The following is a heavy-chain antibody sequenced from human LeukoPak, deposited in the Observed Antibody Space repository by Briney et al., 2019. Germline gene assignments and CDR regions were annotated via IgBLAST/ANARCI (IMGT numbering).Heavy chain of an antibody. Sequence: GGSLRISCAASGFTFISYSMNWVRQAPGKGLECVSYISSTGSTIYYADSVRGRFTISRDNAKNSLYLQMNSLRAEDTAVYYCARGSYSSSNYFDYWGQGTLVTVSS. CDR3: ARGSYSSSNYFDY. D-gene: IGHD6-6*01. CDR2: ISSTGSTI. CDR1: GFTFISYS. V-gene: IGHV3-48*01. J-gene: IGHJ4*02.